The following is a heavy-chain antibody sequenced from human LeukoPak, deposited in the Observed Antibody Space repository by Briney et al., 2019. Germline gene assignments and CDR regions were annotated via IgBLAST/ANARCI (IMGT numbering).Heavy chain of an antibody. Sequence: GGSLRLSCAVSGVTFSDYYMSWIRQAAGKGLEWVWCICSSGSTIYYAASVKGPSTISRDNAKKPLDLQMNRLRADDTAVYYCARDGGDSYAEPIDYWGQGTLLSV. CDR2: ICSSGSTI. D-gene: IGHD5-18*01. J-gene: IGHJ4*02. V-gene: IGHV3-11*01. CDR3: ARDGGDSYAEPIDY. CDR1: GVTFSDYY.